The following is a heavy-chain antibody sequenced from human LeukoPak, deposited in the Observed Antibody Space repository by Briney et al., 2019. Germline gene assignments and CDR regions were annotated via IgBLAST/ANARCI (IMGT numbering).Heavy chain of an antibody. CDR2: VGTRSTSV. V-gene: IGHV3-21*01. Sequence: GGSLRLSCAASGFTFSGYSMNWIRQAPGKGLEWVSSVGTRSTSVYHAGSVKGRFAISRDNAKNSLYLQMNSLRAEDTALYYCAREVSEGFDFWGQGTLVTVSS. CDR3: AREVSEGFDF. D-gene: IGHD3-22*01. CDR1: GFTFSGYS. J-gene: IGHJ4*02.